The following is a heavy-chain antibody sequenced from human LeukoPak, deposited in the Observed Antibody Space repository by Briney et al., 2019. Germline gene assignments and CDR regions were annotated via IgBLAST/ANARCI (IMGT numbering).Heavy chain of an antibody. Sequence: GGSLRLSCAASGFTVSSNYMSWVRQAPGKGLEWVSYISSSGSTIYYADSVKGRFTISRDNAKNSLYLQMNSLRAEDTAVYYCARDAGYSYFDYWGQGTLVTVSS. D-gene: IGHD5-18*01. V-gene: IGHV3-11*04. CDR2: ISSSGSTI. CDR1: GFTVSSNY. CDR3: ARDAGYSYFDY. J-gene: IGHJ4*02.